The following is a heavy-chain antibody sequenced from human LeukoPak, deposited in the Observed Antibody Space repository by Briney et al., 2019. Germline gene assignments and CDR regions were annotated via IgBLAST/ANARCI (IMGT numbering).Heavy chain of an antibody. CDR2: IRYDGSNK. Sequence: QPGGSLRLSCAASGFTFSSYGMHWVRQAPGKGLEWVAFIRYDGSNKYYADSVKGRFTISRDNSKNTLYLQMNSLRAEDTAVYYCAKDRGYSSGWYWALDYWGQGTLVTVSS. V-gene: IGHV3-30*02. D-gene: IGHD6-19*01. J-gene: IGHJ4*02. CDR1: GFTFSSYG. CDR3: AKDRGYSSGWYWALDY.